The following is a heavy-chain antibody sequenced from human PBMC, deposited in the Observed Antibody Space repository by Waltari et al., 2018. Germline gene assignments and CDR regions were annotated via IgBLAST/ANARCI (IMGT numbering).Heavy chain of an antibody. CDR3: AREGNCSGGSCYPRDF. Sequence: QVQLVQSGPEAKQPGASVRVSCKTSGYSFTSYALHWVRQAPGQRLEWLGWMGAVNGNRKYSPSCQDRVSIPLDTSANTAYMELSSLRSEDTAVYFCAREGNCSGGSCYPRDFWGQGTLVTVSS. CDR1: GYSFTSYA. V-gene: IGHV1-3*01. J-gene: IGHJ4*02. CDR2: MGAVNGNR. D-gene: IGHD2-15*01.